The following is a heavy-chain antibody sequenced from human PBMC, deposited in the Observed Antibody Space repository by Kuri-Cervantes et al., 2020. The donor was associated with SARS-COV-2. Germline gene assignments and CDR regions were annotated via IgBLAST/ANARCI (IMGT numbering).Heavy chain of an antibody. CDR2: ISGSGGST. CDR1: GFTFSSYA. D-gene: IGHD2-8*01. Sequence: GESLKISCAASGFTFSSYAMSWVRQAPGKGLEWVSAISGSGGSTYYADSVKGRFTISRDNSKNTLYLRMNSLRAEDTAVYYCATGWSLAIWGQGTLVTVSS. J-gene: IGHJ4*02. CDR3: ATGWSLAI. V-gene: IGHV3-23*01.